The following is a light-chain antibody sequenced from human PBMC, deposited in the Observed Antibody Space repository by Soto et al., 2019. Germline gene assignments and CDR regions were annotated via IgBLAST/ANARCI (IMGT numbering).Light chain of an antibody. CDR2: DNT. V-gene: IGLV1-51*01. J-gene: IGLJ2*01. CDR3: GAWDSSLSVVV. Sequence: QSVLTQPPSVSAAPGQMVTISCSGGNSNIGNSYVSWYQQLPGTVPKLLIYDNTKRRSGIPDRFSGSKSGTSATLAITGLQAGDEADYFCGAWDSSLSVVVFGGGTKLTVL. CDR1: NSNIGNSY.